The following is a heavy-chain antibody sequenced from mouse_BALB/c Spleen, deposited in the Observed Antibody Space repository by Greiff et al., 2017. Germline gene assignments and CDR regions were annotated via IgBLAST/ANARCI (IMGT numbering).Heavy chain of an antibody. J-gene: IGHJ3*01. D-gene: IGHD6-5*01. Sequence: EVKLVESGGDLVKPGGSLKLSCAASGFTFSSYGMSWVRQTPDKRLEWVATISSGGSYTYYPDSVKGRFTISRDNAKNTLYLQMSSLKSEDTAMYYCASPPISYWGQGTLVTVSA. V-gene: IGHV5-6*01. CDR1: GFTFSSYG. CDR2: ISSGGSYT. CDR3: ASPPISY.